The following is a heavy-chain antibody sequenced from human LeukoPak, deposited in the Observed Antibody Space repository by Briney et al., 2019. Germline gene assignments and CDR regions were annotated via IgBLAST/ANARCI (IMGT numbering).Heavy chain of an antibody. Sequence: SVKVSCKASGGTFSGYALSWVRQAPGQGLEWMGGIIPIFGTANYAQKFQGRVTITADKSTSTAYMELSSLRSEDTAVYYCARREAIRGDYYYYGMDVWGKGATVTVSS. CDR1: GGTFSGYA. J-gene: IGHJ6*04. D-gene: IGHD2-21*01. V-gene: IGHV1-69*06. CDR3: ARREAIRGDYYYYGMDV. CDR2: IIPIFGTA.